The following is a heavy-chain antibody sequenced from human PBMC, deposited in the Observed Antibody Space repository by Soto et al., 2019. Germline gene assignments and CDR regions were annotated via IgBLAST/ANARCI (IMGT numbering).Heavy chain of an antibody. V-gene: IGHV3-48*03. CDR3: ARGTGTTFFDY. D-gene: IGHD1-7*01. CDR1: GFTFSSYE. CDR2: ISSSGSTI. Sequence: EVQLVESGGGLVQPGGSLRLSCAASGFTFSSYEMNWVRQAPGKGLEWVSYISSSGSTIYYADSVKGRFTISRDNAKNSLYLQMNSLRAEDTAVYYCARGTGTTFFDYWGQGTLVTVSS. J-gene: IGHJ4*02.